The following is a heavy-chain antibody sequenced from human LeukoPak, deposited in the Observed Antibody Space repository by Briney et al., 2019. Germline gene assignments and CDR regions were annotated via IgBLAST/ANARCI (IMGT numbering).Heavy chain of an antibody. CDR1: GFTLSNYG. CDR2: ISYDGSNK. V-gene: IGHV3-30*18. D-gene: IGHD4-17*01. J-gene: IGHJ4*02. CDR3: AKDGLPHGFYGDYIHY. Sequence: GRSLRLSCAASGFTLSNYGMHWVRQAPGKGLEWMAVISYDGSNKYYADSVKGRFTISRDNSKNTLYLQMNSLRAEDTAVYYCAKDGLPHGFYGDYIHYWGQGTLVTVSS.